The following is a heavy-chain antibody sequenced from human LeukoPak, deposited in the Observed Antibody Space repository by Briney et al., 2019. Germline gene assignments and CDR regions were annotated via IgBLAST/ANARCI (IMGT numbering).Heavy chain of an antibody. CDR2: INPNSGGT. V-gene: IGHV1-2*02. J-gene: IGHJ4*02. CDR3: ARDLAVVVAATPYYFDY. CDR1: GYTFTGYY. Sequence: ASVKVSCKASGYTFTGYYMHWVRQAPGQGLEWMGWINPNSGGTNYAQKFQGRVTMTRDTSISTAYMELSRLRSDDTAVYYCARDLAVVVAATPYYFDYWGQGTLVTVSS. D-gene: IGHD2-15*01.